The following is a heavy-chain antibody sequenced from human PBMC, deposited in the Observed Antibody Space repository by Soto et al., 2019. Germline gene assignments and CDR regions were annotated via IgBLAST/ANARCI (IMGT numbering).Heavy chain of an antibody. J-gene: IGHJ6*02. Sequence: SETLSLTCTVSGGSMSNGYYYWSWVRQNPGKGLEWIEHIYHSGRTYYNPSLKSRVGILVDTSKNQFSLNLNSVTAADTALYYCAKGRSYYYYYGVDVWGQGTTVTVSS. CDR3: AKGRSYYYYYGVDV. CDR2: IYHSGRT. CDR1: GGSMSNGYYY. V-gene: IGHV4-31*03.